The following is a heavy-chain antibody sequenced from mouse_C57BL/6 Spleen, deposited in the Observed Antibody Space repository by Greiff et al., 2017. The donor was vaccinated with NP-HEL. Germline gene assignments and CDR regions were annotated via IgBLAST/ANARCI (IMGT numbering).Heavy chain of an antibody. D-gene: IGHD2-3*01. Sequence: EVQLQQSGAELVKPGASVKLSCTASGFNIKDYYMHWVKQRTEQGLEWIGRIDPEDGETKYAPTFQGKATITADTSSNTAYLQLSSLTSEDTAVYYCARAEGNDLAYWGQGTLVTVSA. CDR1: GFNIKDYY. CDR2: IDPEDGET. V-gene: IGHV14-2*01. J-gene: IGHJ3*01. CDR3: ARAEGNDLAY.